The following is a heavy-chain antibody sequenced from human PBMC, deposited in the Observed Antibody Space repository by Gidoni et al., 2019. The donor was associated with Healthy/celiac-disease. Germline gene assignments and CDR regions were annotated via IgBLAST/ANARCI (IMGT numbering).Heavy chain of an antibody. D-gene: IGHD3-3*01. CDR2: IYYSGST. CDR3: ARRGYYDFWSGYYAFDY. V-gene: IGHV4-39*01. CDR1: GGSISSSSYH. J-gene: IGHJ4*02. Sequence: QLQLQESGPGLVKPSETLSLTCTVSGGSISSSSYHWGWIRQPPGKGLEWIGSIYYSGSTYYNPSLKSRVTISVDTSKNQFSLKLSSVTAADTAVYYCARRGYYDFWSGYYAFDYWGQGTLVTVSS.